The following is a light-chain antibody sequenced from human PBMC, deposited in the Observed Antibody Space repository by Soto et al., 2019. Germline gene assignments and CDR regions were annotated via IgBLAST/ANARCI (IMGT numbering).Light chain of an antibody. CDR3: QQYYSTWT. V-gene: IGKV4-1*01. Sequence: DIVMTQSPDSLAVSLGERATINCKSSQSVLYSSNNKNYLAWYQQKPGQPPKLLIYWASTRESGVPDRFSGSGSGTDFTLSISSLQAEDVAVYYCQQYYSTWTFGQGTKVDLK. CDR2: WAS. J-gene: IGKJ1*01. CDR1: QSVLYSSNNKNY.